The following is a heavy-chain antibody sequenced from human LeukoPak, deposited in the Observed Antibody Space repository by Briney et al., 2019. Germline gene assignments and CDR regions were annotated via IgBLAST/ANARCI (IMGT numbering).Heavy chain of an antibody. CDR1: GGSISSYY. D-gene: IGHD3-22*01. CDR2: IYSSGST. V-gene: IGHV4-4*07. Sequence: PSETLSLTCSVSGGSISSYYWSWIRQPAGKGLEWVGRIYSSGSTNYNPSLKSRVTMSVDTSKNQFSLKLSSVTAADTAIYYCARDISSGYNWFDPWGQGTLVTVSS. CDR3: ARDISSGYNWFDP. J-gene: IGHJ5*02.